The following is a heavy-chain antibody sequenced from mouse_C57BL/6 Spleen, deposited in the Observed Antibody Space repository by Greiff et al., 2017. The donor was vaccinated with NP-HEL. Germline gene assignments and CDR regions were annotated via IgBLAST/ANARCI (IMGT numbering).Heavy chain of an antibody. CDR1: GYTFTSYG. CDR2: IYPRSGNT. V-gene: IGHV1-81*01. J-gene: IGHJ3*01. Sequence: QVQLQQSGAELARPGASVKLSCKASGYTFTSYGISWVKQRTGQGLEWIGEIYPRSGNTYYNEKFKGKATLTADKSSSTAYMELRSLTSEDSAVYLCARESWFAYWGQGTLVTVSA. CDR3: ARESWFAY.